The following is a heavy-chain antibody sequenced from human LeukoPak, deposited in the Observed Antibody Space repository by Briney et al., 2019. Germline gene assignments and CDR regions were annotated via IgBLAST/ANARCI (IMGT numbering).Heavy chain of an antibody. D-gene: IGHD2-15*01. Sequence: GASVKVSCKASGGTFSSYAISWVRQAPGQGLEWMGGIIPIFGTANYAQKFQGRVTITADESTSTAYMELSSLRSEDTAVYYCARDNIVVVVAATHNRNWFDPWGQGTLVTVSS. CDR1: GGTFSSYA. V-gene: IGHV1-69*13. J-gene: IGHJ5*02. CDR3: ARDNIVVVVAATHNRNWFDP. CDR2: IIPIFGTA.